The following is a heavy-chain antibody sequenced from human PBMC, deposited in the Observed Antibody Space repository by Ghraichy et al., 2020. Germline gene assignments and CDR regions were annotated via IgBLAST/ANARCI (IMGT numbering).Heavy chain of an antibody. CDR2: ISSSSSNI. V-gene: IGHV3-48*02. CDR3: ARKDFDNSGTYYVSFFDY. Sequence: GGSLRLSCAASGFTFSTYTMAWVRQAPGKGLEWVAHISSSSSNIHYADSVKGRFTISRDNAKNSVHLQMNSLRDEDAAVYYCARKDFDNSGTYYVSFFDYWGQGTLVTVSS. J-gene: IGHJ4*02. D-gene: IGHD3-10*01. CDR1: GFTFSTYT.